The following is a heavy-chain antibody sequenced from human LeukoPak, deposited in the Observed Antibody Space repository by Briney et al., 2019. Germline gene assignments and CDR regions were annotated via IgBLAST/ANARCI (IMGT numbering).Heavy chain of an antibody. CDR2: IYYSGST. J-gene: IGHJ3*02. V-gene: IGHV4-39*01. Sequence: PSETLSLTCTVSGGSISSSSYYWGWIRQPPGKGLGWIGSIYYSGSTYYNPSLKSRVTISVDTSKNQFSLKLTSVTAADTAVYYCARFRFAGGYDAFDIWGQGTKVTVSS. CDR3: ARFRFAGGYDAFDI. D-gene: IGHD5-12*01. CDR1: GGSISSSSYY.